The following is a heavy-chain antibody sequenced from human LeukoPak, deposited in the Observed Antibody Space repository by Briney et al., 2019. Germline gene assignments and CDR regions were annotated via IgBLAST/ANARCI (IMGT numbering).Heavy chain of an antibody. CDR2: INPSGGNT. CDR3: ARDLRYYDSSGYYYVHGMDV. CDR1: GYTFTSYY. Sequence: ASVKVSCKASGYTFTSYYMHWVRQAPGQGLEWMGIINPSGGNTNYAQKLQGRVTMTTDTSTSTAYMELRSLRSDDTAVYYCARDLRYYDSSGYYYVHGMDVWGQGTTVTVSS. V-gene: IGHV1-46*01. J-gene: IGHJ6*02. D-gene: IGHD3-22*01.